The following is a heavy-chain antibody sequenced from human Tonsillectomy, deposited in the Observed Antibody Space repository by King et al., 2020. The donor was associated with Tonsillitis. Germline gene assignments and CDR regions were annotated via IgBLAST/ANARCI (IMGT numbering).Heavy chain of an antibody. CDR1: GGSISSINYY. V-gene: IGHV4-39*01. CDR2: IAYSGTT. D-gene: IGHD3-16*01. CDR3: ARSVDYWGGFDY. J-gene: IGHJ4*02. Sequence: QLQESGPGLVKPSETLSLTCTVSGGSISSINYYRGWIRQPPGKGLGRIWNIAYSGTTYYNPSLKSRLTISVDTSKNKFSLKLSSVTAADTAVYYCARSVDYWGGFDYWGQGTLVTVSS.